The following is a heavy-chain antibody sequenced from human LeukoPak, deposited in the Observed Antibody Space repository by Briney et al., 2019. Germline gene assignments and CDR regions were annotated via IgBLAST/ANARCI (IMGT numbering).Heavy chain of an antibody. CDR3: ARGRAAGTFWLDY. J-gene: IGHJ4*02. CDR1: GYTFSSSG. Sequence: GASVKVSCKASGYTFSSSGISWVRQAPGQGLEWMGWISGNNGNTNYAQKVQGRVTMTTDTSTSTAYMELRSLRSDDTAVYYCARGRAAGTFWLDYWGQGTLVTVSS. V-gene: IGHV1-18*01. CDR2: ISGNNGNT. D-gene: IGHD6-13*01.